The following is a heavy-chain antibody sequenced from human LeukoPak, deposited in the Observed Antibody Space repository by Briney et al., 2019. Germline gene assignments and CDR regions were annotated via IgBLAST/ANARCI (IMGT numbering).Heavy chain of an antibody. CDR3: AKRASATNYYYGMDV. Sequence: GGSLRLSCAASGFTFSSYAMSWVRQAPGKGLEWVSTISGSGGSTYYADGSTYYADSVKGRFTISRDNSKNTLYLQMHSLRAEDTAVYYCAKRASATNYYYGMDVWGQGTTVTVSS. J-gene: IGHJ6*02. V-gene: IGHV3-23*01. CDR1: GFTFSSYA. CDR2: ISGSGGSTYYADGST.